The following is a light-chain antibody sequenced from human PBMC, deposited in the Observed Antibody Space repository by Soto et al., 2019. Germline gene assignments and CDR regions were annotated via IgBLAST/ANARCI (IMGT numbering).Light chain of an antibody. J-gene: IGLJ2*01. CDR2: STS. V-gene: IGLV7-43*01. Sequence: QTVVTQEPSLTVSPGGTVTLTCASSTGAVTRGYYPNWFQQKPGQAPRALISSTSNKHAWTPARFSGSLLGGKDALTLSGVQPEDEAEYYCLLYYGGAVVLGGGTKRTV. CDR1: TGAVTRGYY. CDR3: LLYYGGAVV.